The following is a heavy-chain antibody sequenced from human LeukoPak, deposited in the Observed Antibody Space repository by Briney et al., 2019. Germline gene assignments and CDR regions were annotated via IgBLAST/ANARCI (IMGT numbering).Heavy chain of an antibody. V-gene: IGHV4-4*07. CDR1: GGSISSYY. J-gene: IGHJ5*02. D-gene: IGHD3-10*01. CDR2: IYTSGST. CDR3: ARIRYYGSGEEIDP. Sequence: SETLSLTCTVSGGSISSYYWSWIRQPAGKGLEWIGRIYTSGSTNYNPSLKSRVTMSVDTSKNQFSLKLSSVTAADTAVYYCARIRYYGSGEEIDPWGQGTQVTVSS.